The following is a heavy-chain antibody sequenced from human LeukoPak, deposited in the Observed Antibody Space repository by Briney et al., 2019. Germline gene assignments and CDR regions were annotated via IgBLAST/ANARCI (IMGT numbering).Heavy chain of an antibody. CDR3: AREMKVLLWFGELAPQDY. D-gene: IGHD3-10*01. V-gene: IGHV3-74*01. Sequence: GGSLRLSCAASGFTFSSYWMHWVRQAPGKGLVWVSRINSDGSSTSYADSVKGRFTISRDNAKNTLYLQMNSLRAEDTAVYYCAREMKVLLWFGELAPQDYWGQGTLVTVSS. J-gene: IGHJ4*02. CDR2: INSDGSST. CDR1: GFTFSSYW.